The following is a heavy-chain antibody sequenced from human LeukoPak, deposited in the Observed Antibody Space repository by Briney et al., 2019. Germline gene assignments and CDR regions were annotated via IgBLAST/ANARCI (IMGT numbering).Heavy chain of an antibody. CDR2: ISAYNGNT. Sequence: GASVKVSCKASGGTFSSYAISWVRQAPGQGLEWMGWISAYNGNTNYAQKLQGRVTMTTVTSTSTAYMELRGLRSDKTAVYYCARDRIAAAGNTNDYWGQGTLVTVSS. CDR3: ARDRIAAAGNTNDY. J-gene: IGHJ4*02. D-gene: IGHD6-13*01. CDR1: GGTFSSYA. V-gene: IGHV1-18*01.